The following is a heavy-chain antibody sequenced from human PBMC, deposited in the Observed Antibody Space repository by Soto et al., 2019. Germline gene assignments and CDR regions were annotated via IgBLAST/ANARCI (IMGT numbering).Heavy chain of an antibody. CDR2: ISSSSSYT. CDR3: ARGGRYCSSTSCYSPYGMDV. D-gene: IGHD2-2*01. J-gene: IGHJ6*02. V-gene: IGHV3-11*06. Sequence: SGGSLRLSCAASGFTFSDYYMSWIRQAPGKGLEWVSYISSSSSYTNYADSVKGRFTISRDNAKNSLYLQMNSLRAEDTAVYYCARGGRYCSSTSCYSPYGMDVWGQGTTVTVSS. CDR1: GFTFSDYY.